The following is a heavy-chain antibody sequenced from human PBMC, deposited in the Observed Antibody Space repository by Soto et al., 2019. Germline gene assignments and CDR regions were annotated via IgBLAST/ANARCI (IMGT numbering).Heavy chain of an antibody. J-gene: IGHJ6*02. CDR1: GGSFSGYY. V-gene: IGHV4-34*01. CDR2: INHSGST. D-gene: IGHD3-9*01. CDR3: ARVRILTGSSGMDV. Sequence: KPSETLSLTCAVYGGSFSGYYWSWIRQPPGKGLEWIGEINHSGSTNYNPSLKSRVTISVDTSKNQFSLKLSSVTAADTAVYYCARVRILTGSSGMDVWGQGTTVTVSS.